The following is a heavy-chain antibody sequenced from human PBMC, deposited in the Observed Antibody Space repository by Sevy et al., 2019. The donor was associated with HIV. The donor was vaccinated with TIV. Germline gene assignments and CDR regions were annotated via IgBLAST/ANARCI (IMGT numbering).Heavy chain of an antibody. V-gene: IGHV3-7*01. CDR3: ARGPESPYYDILTGYYRGGELGDY. J-gene: IGHJ4*02. D-gene: IGHD3-9*01. Sequence: GGSLRLSCAASGFTFSSYWMSWVRQAPGKGLEWVANIKQDGSEKYYVDSVKDRFTISRDNAKNSLYLQMNSLRAEDTAVYYCARGPESPYYDILTGYYRGGELGDYWGQGTLVTVSS. CDR2: IKQDGSEK. CDR1: GFTFSSYW.